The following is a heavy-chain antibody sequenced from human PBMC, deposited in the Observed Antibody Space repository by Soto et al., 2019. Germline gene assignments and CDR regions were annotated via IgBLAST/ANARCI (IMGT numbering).Heavy chain of an antibody. D-gene: IGHD1-26*01. CDR3: AKGAARYLDY. CDR2: ISGGIGST. V-gene: IGHV3-23*01. J-gene: IGHJ4*02. Sequence: HPGGSLRLSCVASGFSFGTYAMTWVRQVPGKGLEWVSTISGGIGSTFYAYSVKGRFTISRDISKKMLFLHMNGLRGEDTGTYYCAKGAARYLDYWGRGTMVTVSS. CDR1: GFSFGTYA.